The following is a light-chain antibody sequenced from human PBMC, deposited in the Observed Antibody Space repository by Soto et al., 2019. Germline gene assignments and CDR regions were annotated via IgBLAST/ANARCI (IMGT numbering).Light chain of an antibody. Sequence: EIVLTQSPGTLSLSPGERATLSCRASQSVSSSFLAWYQQKPGQAPRLLIYGASSRATGIPDRFSGSGSGTDFTLTVSRREPEDVAVYYFWKHDIPLLSFCGGTKVESK. V-gene: IGKV3-20*01. CDR2: GAS. CDR1: QSVSSSF. J-gene: IGKJ4*01. CDR3: WKHDIPLLS.